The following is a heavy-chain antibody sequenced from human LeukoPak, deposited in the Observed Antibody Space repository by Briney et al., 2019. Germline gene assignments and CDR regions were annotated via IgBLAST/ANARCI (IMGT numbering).Heavy chain of an antibody. CDR2: IYTSGST. Sequence: SETLSLTCTVSGGSISSYYWSWIRQPAGKGLEWIGRIYTSGSTNYNPSLKSRVTMSVDTSKNQFSLKLSSVTAADTAVYHCARDVGAGRDGYNDAFDIWGQGTMVTVSS. CDR3: ARDVGAGRDGYNDAFDI. D-gene: IGHD5-24*01. CDR1: GGSISSYY. V-gene: IGHV4-4*07. J-gene: IGHJ3*02.